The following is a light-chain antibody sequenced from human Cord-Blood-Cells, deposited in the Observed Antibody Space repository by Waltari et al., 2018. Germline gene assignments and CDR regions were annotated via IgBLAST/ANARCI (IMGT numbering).Light chain of an antibody. V-gene: IGKV3-15*01. CDR1: QRVSSN. CDR3: QQYNNWPLP. CDR2: GAS. Sequence: ELVMTQSPATLSVPPGERATLSCRASQRVSSNFAWYQQNPGQAPRLLIYGASTRATGIPARFSGSGSGTEFTLTISSLQSEDFAVYYCQQYNNWPLPFGGGTKVEIK. J-gene: IGKJ4*01.